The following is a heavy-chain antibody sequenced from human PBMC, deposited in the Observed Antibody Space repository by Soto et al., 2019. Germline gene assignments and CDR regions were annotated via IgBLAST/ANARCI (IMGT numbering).Heavy chain of an antibody. CDR3: AKDPYSSSGGGWFDP. D-gene: IGHD6-13*01. CDR1: GFTFDDYV. CDR2: ISWNSGSI. V-gene: IGHV3-9*01. Sequence: EVQLVESGGGLVQPGRSLRLSCAASGFTFDDYVMHWVRQAPGKGLEWVSGISWNSGSIGYADSVKGRFTISRDNAKNSLYLQMNSLRAEDTALYYCAKDPYSSSGGGWFDPWGQGTLVTVSS. J-gene: IGHJ5*02.